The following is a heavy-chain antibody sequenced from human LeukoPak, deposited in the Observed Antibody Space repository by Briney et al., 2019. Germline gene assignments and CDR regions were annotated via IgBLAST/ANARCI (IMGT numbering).Heavy chain of an antibody. V-gene: IGHV3-30*18. J-gene: IGHJ3*02. Sequence: GGSLRLSCAASGFIFSSYGMHWVRQASGKGLEWVAVISYDGGNISYTDSVKGRFTISRDNSKNTLYLQMNSLRAEDTAVYYCAKRGYCRGGTCFSHDAFDIWGQGTMVTVSS. CDR1: GFIFSSYG. CDR2: ISYDGGNI. CDR3: AKRGYCRGGTCFSHDAFDI. D-gene: IGHD2-15*01.